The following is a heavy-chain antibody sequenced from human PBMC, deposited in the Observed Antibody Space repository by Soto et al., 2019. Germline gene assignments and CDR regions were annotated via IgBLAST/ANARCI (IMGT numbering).Heavy chain of an antibody. Sequence: PSETLSLTCTVSGGSISSSSYYWGWIRQPPGKGLEWIGSIYYSGSTYYSPSLKSRVTISVDTSKNQFSLKLSSVTAADTAVYYCARHDWAKPFDYWGQGTLVTVSS. CDR1: GGSISSSSYY. V-gene: IGHV4-39*01. CDR3: ARHDWAKPFDY. D-gene: IGHD3-9*01. CDR2: IYYSGST. J-gene: IGHJ4*02.